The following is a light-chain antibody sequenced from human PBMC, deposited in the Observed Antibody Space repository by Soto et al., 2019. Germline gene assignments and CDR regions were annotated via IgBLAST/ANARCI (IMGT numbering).Light chain of an antibody. CDR1: SSDVGGYNY. Sequence: QSALTQPASVSGSPGQSITISCTGTSSDVGGYNYVSWYQQHPGKAPKVMIYEATKRPSGVSDRFSGSKSGNTASLTISGLQAADEADYFCCSYAGTTTLLFGGGTKLTVL. CDR2: EAT. CDR3: CSYAGTTTLL. V-gene: IGLV2-23*01. J-gene: IGLJ2*01.